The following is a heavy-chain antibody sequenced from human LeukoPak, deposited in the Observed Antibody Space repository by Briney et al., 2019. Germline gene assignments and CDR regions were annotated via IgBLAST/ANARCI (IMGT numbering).Heavy chain of an antibody. Sequence: GASVKVSCKASGYTFTGYYMHWVRQAPGQGLEWMGWINPNSWGTNYAQKFQGRVTMTRDTSISTAYMELSRLRSDDTAVYYCARDFFVVVPAAPLYYFDYWGQGTLVTVSS. J-gene: IGHJ4*02. CDR3: ARDFFVVVPAAPLYYFDY. CDR2: INPNSWGT. V-gene: IGHV1-2*02. D-gene: IGHD2-2*01. CDR1: GYTFTGYY.